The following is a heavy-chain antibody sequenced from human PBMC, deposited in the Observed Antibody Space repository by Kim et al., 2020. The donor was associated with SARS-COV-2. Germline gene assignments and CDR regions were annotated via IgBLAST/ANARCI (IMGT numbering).Heavy chain of an antibody. D-gene: IGHD1-26*01. CDR1: GFTFSSYS. J-gene: IGHJ6*02. CDR3: ARVSGATSYYYYGMDV. CDR2: ISSSSSTI. Sequence: GESLRLSCAASGFTFSSYSMNWVRQAPGKGLEWVSYISSSSSTIYYADSVKGRFTISRDNAKNSLYLQMNSLRAEDTAVYYCARVSGATSYYYYGMDVWGQETTVTVSS. V-gene: IGHV3-48*01.